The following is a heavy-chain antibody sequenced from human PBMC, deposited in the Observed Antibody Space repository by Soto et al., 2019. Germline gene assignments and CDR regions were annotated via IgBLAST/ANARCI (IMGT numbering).Heavy chain of an antibody. CDR2: INKDGSEK. Sequence: EVQLVESGGGLVQPGGSLRLSCVASGFTFSNYWMSWVRQAPGKGLEWVANINKDGSEKRYVDSVKGRFTISRDNAENSLYLQMNSLRAEDTALYYCASPRAATSAWDYWGQGTLVTVSS. V-gene: IGHV3-7*01. CDR1: GFTFSNYW. CDR3: ASPRAATSAWDY. J-gene: IGHJ4*02. D-gene: IGHD6-25*01.